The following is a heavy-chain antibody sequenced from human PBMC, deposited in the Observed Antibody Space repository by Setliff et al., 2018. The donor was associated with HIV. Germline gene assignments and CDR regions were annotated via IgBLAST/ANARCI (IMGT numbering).Heavy chain of an antibody. Sequence: ASVKVSCKASGDNFNSHSISWVRQAPGQGLEWMGGIVPIFGTPSYAQKFKGRLTITADESTSTVYMELSSLRSEDTAVYFCARDSRDIVVVIAPEPEPYYYYGMDVWGEGTTVTVSS. J-gene: IGHJ6*04. CDR2: IVPIFGTP. CDR1: GDNFNSHS. D-gene: IGHD2-15*01. V-gene: IGHV1-69*13. CDR3: ARDSRDIVVVIAPEPEPYYYYGMDV.